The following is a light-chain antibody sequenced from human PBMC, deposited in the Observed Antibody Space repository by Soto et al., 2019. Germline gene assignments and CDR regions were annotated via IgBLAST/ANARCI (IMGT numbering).Light chain of an antibody. CDR1: QSISGW. V-gene: IGKV1-5*03. CDR3: QQYESYSPFT. Sequence: DIQMTQSPSTLSASTGDRVTITCRASQSISGWLAWYQQKPGKAPKLLMYEASTLQSGVPSRFSGSGSGTEFTLTISSLQPDDFATYYCQQYESYSPFTFGQGTKLEIK. CDR2: EAS. J-gene: IGKJ2*01.